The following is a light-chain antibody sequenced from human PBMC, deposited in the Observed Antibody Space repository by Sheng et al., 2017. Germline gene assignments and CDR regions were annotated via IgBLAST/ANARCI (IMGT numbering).Light chain of an antibody. CDR1: QSVDSD. J-gene: IGKJ4*01. Sequence: EVVLTQSPATLSLSPGERATLSCRASQSVDSDLAWYQHRPGQAPRPLIYDASNRATGVPARFSASGSGTDFTLTISALHPDDFATYYCQQGFTTPRTFGGGTRVDIK. V-gene: IGKV3-11*01. CDR2: DAS. CDR3: QQGFTTPRT.